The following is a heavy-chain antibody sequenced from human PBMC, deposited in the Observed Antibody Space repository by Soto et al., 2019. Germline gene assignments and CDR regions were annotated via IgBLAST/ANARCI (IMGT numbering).Heavy chain of an antibody. D-gene: IGHD2-8*01. Sequence: SETLSLTCSVSGGSVNSGGYSWSWIRQPPGKGLEWIGFISPSGSPAYKPSLKSRVTISVGRSKNQISLELSSVTAADTAVYYCARGVLAWGPGTLVTVSS. CDR3: ARGVLA. J-gene: IGHJ5*02. V-gene: IGHV4-30-2*01. CDR2: ISPSGSP. CDR1: GGSVNSGGYS.